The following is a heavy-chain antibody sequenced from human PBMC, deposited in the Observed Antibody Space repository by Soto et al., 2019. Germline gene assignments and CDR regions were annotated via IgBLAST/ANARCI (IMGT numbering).Heavy chain of an antibody. CDR2: VSATAGTT. Sequence: PGGSLTLPSEASGLPFSTYPMSWVRQAPGQGLEWVSPVSATAGTTYYTDSVKGRFTISRDNSRNTVYLQMHSLRADDTAVYYCAKDRLAGGFDYWGQGTLVTVSS. V-gene: IGHV3-23*01. D-gene: IGHD3-16*01. CDR1: GLPFSTYP. CDR3: AKDRLAGGFDY. J-gene: IGHJ4*02.